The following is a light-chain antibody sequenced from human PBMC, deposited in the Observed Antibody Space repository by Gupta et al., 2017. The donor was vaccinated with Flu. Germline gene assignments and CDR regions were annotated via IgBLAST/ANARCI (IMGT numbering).Light chain of an antibody. CDR2: ENN. J-gene: IGLJ2*01. CDR3: GTWDSSLSVGV. V-gene: IGLV1-51*01. CDR1: SSNIGNNF. Sequence: QSVLTQPPSVSAAPGQKVTISCSGSSSNIGNNFVSWYQQLPGTAPKLLIYENNKRPSGIPDRFSGSKSGTSATLGITGLQTGDEADYYCGTWDSSLSVGVFGGQTKLTVL.